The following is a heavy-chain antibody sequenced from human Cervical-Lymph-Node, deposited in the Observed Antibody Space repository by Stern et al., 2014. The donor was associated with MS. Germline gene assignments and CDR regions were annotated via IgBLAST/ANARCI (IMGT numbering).Heavy chain of an antibody. V-gene: IGHV4-31*03. J-gene: IGHJ4*02. CDR1: GGAVSSGDRY. D-gene: IGHD3-3*01. Sequence: QVQLQESGPGLVKPSQTLSLTCTVSGGAVSSGDRYWSWIRQHPEKGLEWIGYISYSGNTYYNPSLESRVTISMDRSKNQFSLKLRSVTAADTAVYYCARVTEFLRFFYPDYWGQGIRVTVSS. CDR2: ISYSGNT. CDR3: ARVTEFLRFFYPDY.